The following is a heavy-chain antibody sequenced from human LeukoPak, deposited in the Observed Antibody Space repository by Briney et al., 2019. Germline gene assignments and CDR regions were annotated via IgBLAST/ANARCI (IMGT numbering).Heavy chain of an antibody. D-gene: IGHD5-24*01. CDR3: ARAFRGDGYD. CDR1: GGSFSGYY. Sequence: PSETLSLTCAVYGGSFSGYYWSWIRQPPGKGLEWIGEINHSGSTNYNPSFKSRVTISVDTSKNQFSLKLSSVTAADTAVYYCARAFRGDGYDWGQGTLVTVSS. CDR2: INHSGST. J-gene: IGHJ4*02. V-gene: IGHV4-34*01.